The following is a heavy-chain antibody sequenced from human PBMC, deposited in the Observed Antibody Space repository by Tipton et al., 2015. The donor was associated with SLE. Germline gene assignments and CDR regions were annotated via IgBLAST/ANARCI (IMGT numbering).Heavy chain of an antibody. J-gene: IGHJ4*02. Sequence: LRLSCTVSGGSIISSSYYWGWIRQPPGKGLEWIGSIYHSGSTYYNPSLKSRVTISVDTSKNQFSLKLSSVTAADTAVYYCARESESEDYWGQGTLVTVSS. CDR1: GGSIISSSYY. D-gene: IGHD3-10*01. CDR2: IYHSGST. CDR3: ARESESEDY. V-gene: IGHV4-39*07.